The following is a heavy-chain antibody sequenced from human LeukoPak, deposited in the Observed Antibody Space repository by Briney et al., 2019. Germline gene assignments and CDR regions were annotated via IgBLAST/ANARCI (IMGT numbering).Heavy chain of an antibody. CDR2: IYYSGST. D-gene: IGHD3-10*01. CDR3: ASGSGSISYYYGMDV. CDR1: GGPISSSSYY. Sequence: SETLSLTCTVSGGPISSSSYYWGWIRQPPGKGLGWIGSIYYSGSTYYNPSLKSRVTISVDTSKNQFSLKLSSVTAADTAVYYRASGSGSISYYYGMDVWGQGTTVTVSS. V-gene: IGHV4-39*01. J-gene: IGHJ6*02.